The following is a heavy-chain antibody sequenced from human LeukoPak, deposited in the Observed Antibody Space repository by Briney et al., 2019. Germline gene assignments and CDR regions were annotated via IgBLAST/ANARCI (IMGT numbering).Heavy chain of an antibody. CDR3: ARSGYSFIDY. Sequence: PSETLSLTCTVSGVSISSYYWSWIRQPAGKGLEWIGLIHTSGSTNYNPSLKSRVTMSVDTSKNQFSLKLSSVTAADTAVYYCARSGYSFIDYWGQGTLVTVSS. CDR2: IHTSGST. V-gene: IGHV4-4*07. D-gene: IGHD5-18*01. J-gene: IGHJ4*02. CDR1: GVSISSYY.